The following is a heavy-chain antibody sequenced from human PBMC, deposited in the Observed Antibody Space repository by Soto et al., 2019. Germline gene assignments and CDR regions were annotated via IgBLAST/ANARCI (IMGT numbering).Heavy chain of an antibody. D-gene: IGHD3-16*01. CDR2: VKEDGSEL. CDR1: GFNVMSYW. Sequence: GGALRLSCAVSGFNVMSYWMSWVRQAPGKGLEWVASVKEDGSELYYLHSVRGRFSISRDSAGNALHLTMNYLSAEDTGVYFCARDIGFDYVNWGQGIPVTVSP. CDR3: ARDIGFDYVN. V-gene: IGHV3-7*01. J-gene: IGHJ4*02.